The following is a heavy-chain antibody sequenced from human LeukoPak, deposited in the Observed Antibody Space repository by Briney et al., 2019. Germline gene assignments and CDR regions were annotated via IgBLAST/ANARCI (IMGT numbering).Heavy chain of an antibody. CDR3: TTDNPTGSPKRWIRGY. CDR1: GFTFSNAW. Sequence: PGGSLRLSCAASGFTFSNAWMSWVRQAPGKGLEWVGRIKSKTDGGTTDYAAPVKGRFTISRDDSKNTLYLQMNSLKTEDTAVYYCTTDNPTGSPKRWIRGYWGQGTLVTVSS. V-gene: IGHV3-15*01. CDR2: IKSKTDGGTT. J-gene: IGHJ4*02. D-gene: IGHD3-10*01.